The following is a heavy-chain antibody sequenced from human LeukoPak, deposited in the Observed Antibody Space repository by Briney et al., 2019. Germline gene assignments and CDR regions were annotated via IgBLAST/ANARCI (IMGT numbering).Heavy chain of an antibody. CDR1: GFTVSSNY. D-gene: IGHD3-22*01. V-gene: IGHV3-53*01. CDR2: IYSGGST. CDR3: ARDYYDSSGYYYGY. Sequence: GGSLRLSCAASGFTVSSNYMSWVRQAPGKGLEWVSVIYSGGSTYYADSVKGRFTTSRDNSKNTLYLQMNSLRAEDTAVYYCARDYYDSSGYYYGYWGQGTLVTVSS. J-gene: IGHJ4*02.